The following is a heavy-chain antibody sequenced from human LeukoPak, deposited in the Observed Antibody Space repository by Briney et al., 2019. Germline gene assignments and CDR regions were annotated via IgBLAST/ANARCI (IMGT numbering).Heavy chain of an antibody. D-gene: IGHD5-12*01. CDR3: TTGAALRSLLGY. CDR2: IKSKTDGGTT. J-gene: IGHJ4*02. V-gene: IGHV3-15*01. CDR1: GFTFSSYA. Sequence: PGGSLRLSCAASGFTFSSYAMSWVRQAPGKGLEWVGRIKSKTDGGTTDYAAPVKGRFTISRDDSKNTLYLQMNSLKTEDTAVYYCTTGAALRSLLGYWGQGTLVTVSS.